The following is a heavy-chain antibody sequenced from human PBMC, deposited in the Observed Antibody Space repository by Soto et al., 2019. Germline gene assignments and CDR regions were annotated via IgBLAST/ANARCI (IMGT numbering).Heavy chain of an antibody. CDR3: ARDIKGPYYDILTGYPHRGFDP. J-gene: IGHJ5*02. Sequence: GGSLRLSCAASGFTFSSYGMHWVRQAPGKGLEWVAVISYDGSNKYYADSVKGRFTISRDNSKNTLYLQMNRLRADDTAVYYCARDIKGPYYDILTGYPHRGFDPWGQGTLVTVSS. D-gene: IGHD3-9*01. CDR2: ISYDGSNK. CDR1: GFTFSSYG. V-gene: IGHV3-30*03.